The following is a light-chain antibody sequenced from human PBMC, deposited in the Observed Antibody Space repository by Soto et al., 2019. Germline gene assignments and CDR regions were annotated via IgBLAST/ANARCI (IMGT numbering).Light chain of an antibody. V-gene: IGKV3-11*01. Sequence: EVVLTQSPVTLALSPGERATLSCRASQNVDIYVDWYQQKPGQAPRLLIYDASNRATGIPARFSGSGSGTDFTLTISSLEPEDFAVYYCQQRKDWPPLTFGGGTKVEIK. CDR1: QNVDIY. CDR2: DAS. CDR3: QQRKDWPPLT. J-gene: IGKJ4*01.